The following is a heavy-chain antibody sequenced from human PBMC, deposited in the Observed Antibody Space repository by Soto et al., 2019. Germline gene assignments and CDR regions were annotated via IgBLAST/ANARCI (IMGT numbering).Heavy chain of an antibody. D-gene: IGHD3-10*01. V-gene: IGHV1-3*01. CDR2: INAGNGNT. CDR3: ARVAYYYGSGSPNWFDP. Sequence: QVQLVQSGAEVKKPGASVKVSCKASGYTFTSYAMHWVRQAPGQRLEWMGWINAGNGNTKYSQKFQGRVTITRDTSASTAYMELSSLRSEDTAVYYCARVAYYYGSGSPNWFDPWGQGTLVTVSS. CDR1: GYTFTSYA. J-gene: IGHJ5*02.